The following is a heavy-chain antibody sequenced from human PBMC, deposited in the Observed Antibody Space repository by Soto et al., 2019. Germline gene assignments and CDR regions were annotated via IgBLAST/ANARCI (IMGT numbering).Heavy chain of an antibody. CDR2: ITSKRYGGKT. J-gene: IGHJ4*02. V-gene: IGHV3-49*03. CDR1: GFTFGYYS. Sequence: GGSLILSCRTSGFTFGYYSMIWFRQAPGKGLEWVSFITSKRYGGKTEYAASVKGRFTISRDDSKSVAYLQMNSLRTDDTAVYYCSRLPPNNWGAPLDFWGQGTLVTVSS. CDR3: SRLPPNNWGAPLDF. D-gene: IGHD1-26*01.